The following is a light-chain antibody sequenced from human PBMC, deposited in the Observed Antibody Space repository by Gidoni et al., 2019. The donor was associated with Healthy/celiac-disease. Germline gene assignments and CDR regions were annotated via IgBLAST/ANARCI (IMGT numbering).Light chain of an antibody. CDR2: AAS. J-gene: IGKJ4*01. Sequence: DIQMTESPSSLSASVGDRVTITCRASQSISSYLNWYQQKPGKAPTLLIYAASSLQSGVPSRFSGSGSGTDFTLTISSLQPEEFATYYCQQSYSTPPLTFGGGTKVEIK. CDR3: QQSYSTPPLT. CDR1: QSISSY. V-gene: IGKV1-39*01.